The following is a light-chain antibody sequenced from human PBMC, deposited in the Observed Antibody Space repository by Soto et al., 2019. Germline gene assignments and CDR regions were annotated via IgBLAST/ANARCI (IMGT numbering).Light chain of an antibody. CDR3: QQYSHWPT. V-gene: IGKV3-15*01. Sequence: EIVMTQSPATLSVSPGERATLSCRASQSVSSNLAWYQQKPGQAPRLLIYGASTRATGFPARFSGSGSGKEFILPIRSLQSQDFGVYYCQQYSHWPTFGQGTKVEIK. J-gene: IGKJ1*01. CDR2: GAS. CDR1: QSVSSN.